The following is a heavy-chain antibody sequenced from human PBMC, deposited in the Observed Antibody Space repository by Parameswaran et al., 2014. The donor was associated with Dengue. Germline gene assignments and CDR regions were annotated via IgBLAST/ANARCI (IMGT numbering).Heavy chain of an antibody. V-gene: IGHV1-3*01. Sequence: WVRQAPGQRLEWMGWINAGNGNTKYSQKFQGRVTITRDTSASTAYMELSGLRSDDMAVYYCARVEEIILWWRFKGWGGYWGQGTLVTVSS. CDR3: ARVEEIILWWRFKGWGGY. D-gene: IGHD2-21*01. J-gene: IGHJ4*02. CDR2: INAGNGNT.